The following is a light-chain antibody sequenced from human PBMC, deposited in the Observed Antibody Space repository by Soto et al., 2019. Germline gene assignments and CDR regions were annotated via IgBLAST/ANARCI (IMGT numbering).Light chain of an antibody. V-gene: IGLV2-14*01. CDR2: EVS. J-gene: IGLJ2*01. CDR3: SSYTRTSTLVV. Sequence: QAVVTQPASVSGSPGQSITISCTGTNNDVGGYNYVSWYQQHPGKAPKVMIYEVSNRPSGVSNRFSGSKSGNTASLTISGLQADDEADYYCSSYTRTSTLVVFGGGTKLTVL. CDR1: NNDVGGYNY.